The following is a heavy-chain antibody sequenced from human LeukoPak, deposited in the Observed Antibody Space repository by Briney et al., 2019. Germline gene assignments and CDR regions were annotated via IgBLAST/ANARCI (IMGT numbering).Heavy chain of an antibody. CDR2: IYTSGSA. Sequence: SETLSLTCTVPGGSLSSYYWSWIRQPAGKGLEWIGRIYTSGSANYNPSIKSRVTMSVDTSKNQFSLKLSSVTAADTAVYYCARDIYGGNSYYFDYWGQGTLVTVSS. J-gene: IGHJ4*02. CDR3: ARDIYGGNSYYFDY. D-gene: IGHD4-23*01. CDR1: GGSLSSYY. V-gene: IGHV4-4*07.